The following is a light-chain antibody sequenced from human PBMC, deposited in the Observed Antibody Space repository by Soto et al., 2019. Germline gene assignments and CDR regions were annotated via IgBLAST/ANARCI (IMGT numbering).Light chain of an antibody. CDR2: EAT. J-gene: IGLJ1*01. CDR1: SSDVGGYNS. V-gene: IGLV2-8*01. Sequence: QSVLTQPPSASGSPGQSVTISCTGTSSDVGGYNSVSWYQQHPGKAPKLLIYEATKRPSGVPDRFSGSKSGNTASLTVSGLQAEDEADYYCSSYAYSNNFVSGTGTKGTVL. CDR3: SSYAYSNNFV.